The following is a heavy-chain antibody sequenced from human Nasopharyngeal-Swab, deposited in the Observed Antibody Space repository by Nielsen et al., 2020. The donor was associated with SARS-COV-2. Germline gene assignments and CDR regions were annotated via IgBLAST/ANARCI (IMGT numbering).Heavy chain of an antibody. CDR3: AKVRTNYGMGLNGALDP. CDR2: IIPVFGTP. D-gene: IGHD4-17*01. V-gene: IGHV1-69*13. J-gene: IGHJ5*02. Sequence: SVQVSCKSSGGTFRNSGFSWVRQAPGQGLEWMGGIIPVFGTPLYAQKFQGRATISADESTTTTYLELSSLRSQDTAVYYCAKVRTNYGMGLNGALDPWGQGTLVTVSS. CDR1: GGTFRNSG.